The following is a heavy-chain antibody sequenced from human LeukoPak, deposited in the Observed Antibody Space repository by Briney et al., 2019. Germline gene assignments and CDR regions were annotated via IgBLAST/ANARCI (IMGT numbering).Heavy chain of an antibody. J-gene: IGHJ4*02. Sequence: ASVKVSCKASGYTFTNYAINWVRQAPGQGLEWMGWINTNAGNPTYAQGFTGRIVFSLDTSVSTAYPQISSLKAEDSAVHYCAKNGLGAVVKTDWGQGTLVTVSS. CDR3: AKNGLGAVVKTD. D-gene: IGHD3-22*01. CDR1: GYTFTNYA. CDR2: INTNAGNP. V-gene: IGHV7-4-1*02.